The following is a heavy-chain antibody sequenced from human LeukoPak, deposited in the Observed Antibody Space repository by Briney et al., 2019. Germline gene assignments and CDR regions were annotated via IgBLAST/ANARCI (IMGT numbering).Heavy chain of an antibody. Sequence: SETLSLTCAVYGGSFSGYYWSWIRQPPGKGLEWLGEINHSGSTNYNPSLKSRVTISVDTSKNQFSLKLSSVTAADTAVYYCARALTTVSTRFDPWGQGTLVTVSS. CDR1: GGSFSGYY. V-gene: IGHV4-34*01. J-gene: IGHJ5*02. CDR2: INHSGST. CDR3: ARALTTVSTRFDP. D-gene: IGHD4-11*01.